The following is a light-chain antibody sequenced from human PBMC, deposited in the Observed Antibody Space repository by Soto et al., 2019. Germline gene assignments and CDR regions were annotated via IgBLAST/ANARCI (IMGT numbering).Light chain of an antibody. V-gene: IGKV3-15*01. CDR2: GVY. CDR3: QPYNNWPGT. CDR1: QGITT. J-gene: IGKJ1*01. Sequence: EIVMTQSPATLSLSPGERCTLSCLAIQGITTVAWYQQKPGQAPSTLIYGVYSRAPGVTARFSVSGSGTEFTLIISSLQSEDFAVYYCQPYNNWPGTVGPGTQVEIK.